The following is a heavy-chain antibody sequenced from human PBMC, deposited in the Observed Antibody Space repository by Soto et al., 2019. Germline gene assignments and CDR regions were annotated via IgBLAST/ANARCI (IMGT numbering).Heavy chain of an antibody. V-gene: IGHV4-34*01. J-gene: IGHJ6*03. D-gene: IGHD2-2*01. CDR3: ARGLIVVVPAAGGYYYMDV. CDR1: GGSFSGYY. CDR2: INHSGST. Sequence: SETLSLTCAVYGGSFSGYYWSWIRQPPGKGLEWIGEINHSGSTNYNPSLKSRVTISVDTSKNQFSLKLSSVTAADTAVYYCARGLIVVVPAAGGYYYMDVWGKGTTVTVS.